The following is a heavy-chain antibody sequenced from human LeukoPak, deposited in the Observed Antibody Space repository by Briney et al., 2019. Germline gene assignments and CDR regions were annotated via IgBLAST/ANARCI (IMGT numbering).Heavy chain of an antibody. CDR3: AKDLRGTLSSRGPFEY. J-gene: IGHJ4*02. D-gene: IGHD2/OR15-2a*01. CDR2: IGGKGDTT. CDR1: GFTFSSYA. Sequence: PGGSLRLSCAASGFTFSSYAMSWVRQAPGKGLEWVSAIGGKGDTTYYADSVKGRFTGSRDNSKNTLYLQLNSLRAEDTAVYYCAKDLRGTLSSRGPFEYWGQGTLVTVSS. V-gene: IGHV3-23*01.